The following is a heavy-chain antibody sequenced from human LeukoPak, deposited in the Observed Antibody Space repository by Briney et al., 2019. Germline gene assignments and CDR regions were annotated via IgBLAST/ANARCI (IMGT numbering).Heavy chain of an antibody. CDR2: INPSGGST. Sequence: ASVKVSCKASGYTFTSYYMHWVRQAPGQGLEWMGIINPSGGSTSYAQKFQGRVTMTRDMSTSTVYMELSSLRSEDTAVYYCARDSPYYYGSGSATYYMDVWGKGTTVTISS. CDR3: ARDSPYYYGSGSATYYMDV. V-gene: IGHV1-46*01. CDR1: GYTFTSYY. J-gene: IGHJ6*03. D-gene: IGHD3-10*01.